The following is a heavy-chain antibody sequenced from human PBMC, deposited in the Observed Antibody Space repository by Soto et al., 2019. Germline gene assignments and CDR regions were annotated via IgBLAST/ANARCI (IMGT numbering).Heavy chain of an antibody. CDR1: GYTFTSYA. V-gene: IGHV1-3*01. D-gene: IGHD3-10*01. CDR2: INAGNGNT. Sequence: GASVKVSCKASGYTFTSYAMHWVRQAPGQRLEWMGWINAGNGNTKYSQKFQGRVTITRDTSASTAYMELSSLRSEDTAVYYCAREILWFGELLNAFDIWGQGTMVTVS. CDR3: AREILWFGELLNAFDI. J-gene: IGHJ3*02.